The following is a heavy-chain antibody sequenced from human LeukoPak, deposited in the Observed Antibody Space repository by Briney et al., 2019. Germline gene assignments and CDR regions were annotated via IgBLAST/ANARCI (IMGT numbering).Heavy chain of an antibody. V-gene: IGHV1-69*13. CDR3: ARALNQLVVTAIFDY. Sequence: ASVKVSCKASGGTSSSYAISWVRQAPGQGLEWMGGIIPIFGTANYAQRFQGRVTITADESTSTAYMELSSLRSEDTAVYYCARALNQLVVTAIFDYWGQGTLVTVSS. D-gene: IGHD2-21*02. J-gene: IGHJ4*02. CDR2: IIPIFGTA. CDR1: GGTSSSYA.